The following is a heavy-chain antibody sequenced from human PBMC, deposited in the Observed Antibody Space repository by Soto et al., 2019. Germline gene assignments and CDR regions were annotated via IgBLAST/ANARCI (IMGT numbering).Heavy chain of an antibody. CDR3: ARRFRAYCSSTSCPHYYYYYMDV. D-gene: IGHD2-2*01. Sequence: GASVKVSCKASGYTFTSYDINWVRQATGQGLEWMGWMNPNSGNTGYAQKFQGRVTMTRNTSISTAYMELSSLRSEDTAVYYCARRFRAYCSSTSCPHYYYYYMDVWGKGTXVTVSS. CDR1: GYTFTSYD. V-gene: IGHV1-8*01. J-gene: IGHJ6*03. CDR2: MNPNSGNT.